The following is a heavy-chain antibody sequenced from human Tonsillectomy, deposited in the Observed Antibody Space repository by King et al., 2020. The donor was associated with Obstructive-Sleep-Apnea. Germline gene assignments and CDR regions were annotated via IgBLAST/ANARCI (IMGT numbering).Heavy chain of an antibody. V-gene: IGHV3-7*03. Sequence: VQLVESGGGLVQPGGSLRLSCAGTGFTFSNYWMNWVRQAPGKGLEWVANIKKDGSEKYYVDSVKGRFTNSRDNAENSLYLQMNNLRADDTAVYYCARDWIFAYWGQGTLVTVSS. CDR2: IKKDGSEK. CDR1: GFTFSNYW. D-gene: IGHD3-3*01. J-gene: IGHJ4*02. CDR3: ARDWIFAY.